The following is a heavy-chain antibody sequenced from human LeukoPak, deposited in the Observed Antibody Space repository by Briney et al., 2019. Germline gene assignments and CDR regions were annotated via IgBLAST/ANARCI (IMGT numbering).Heavy chain of an antibody. CDR2: IYTSGGT. CDR3: ARGVVPASHFDY. J-gene: IGHJ4*02. CDR1: GGSISYYY. V-gene: IGHV4-4*07. Sequence: PSETLSLTCSVSGGSISYYYWTWIRQPAGKGLEWIGRIYTSGGTNYNPSLKSRVTMSVDTSKNQFSLKLNSVTAADTAVYYCARGVVPASHFDYWGQGTLVTVSS. D-gene: IGHD2-2*01.